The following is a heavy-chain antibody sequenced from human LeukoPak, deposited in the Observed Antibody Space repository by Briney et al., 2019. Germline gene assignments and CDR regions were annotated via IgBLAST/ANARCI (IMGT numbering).Heavy chain of an antibody. CDR1: GYRFTSYW. J-gene: IGHJ4*02. V-gene: IGHV5-51*01. CDR2: IYPGDSDT. Sequence: SGESLKISCKGSGYRFTSYWIGWVRQMPGKGREWRGIIYPGDSDTRYSPSFQGQFTIPADKSISPAYLQWSSLKASDTAMYYCARGPYDIHPYYFDYWGQGTLVTVSS. CDR3: ARGPYDIHPYYFDY. D-gene: IGHD3-9*01.